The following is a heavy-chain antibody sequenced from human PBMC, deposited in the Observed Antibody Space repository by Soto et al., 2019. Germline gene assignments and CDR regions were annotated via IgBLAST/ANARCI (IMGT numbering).Heavy chain of an antibody. Sequence: QVQLVQSGAEVKKPGSSVKVSCKASGGTFSSYAISWVRQAPGQGLEWMGGVIPIFGTANYAQKFPGRVTITGDESTSTAYMELSSLRSEDTAVYYCARSVSGYSGYDYYYYYGMDVWGQGTTVTVSS. V-gene: IGHV1-69*01. CDR3: ARSVSGYSGYDYYYYYGMDV. CDR2: VIPIFGTA. J-gene: IGHJ6*02. CDR1: GGTFSSYA. D-gene: IGHD5-12*01.